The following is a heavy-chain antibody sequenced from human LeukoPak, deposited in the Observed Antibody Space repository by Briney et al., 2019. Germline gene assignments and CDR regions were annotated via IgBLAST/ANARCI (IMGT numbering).Heavy chain of an antibody. D-gene: IGHD3-3*01. V-gene: IGHV3-23*01. CDR1: GFTFSSYA. J-gene: IGHJ3*02. CDR3: ARESSGYYPHDAFDI. CDR2: IDRSGTNT. Sequence: PGGSLRLSCAASGFTFSSYAMTWVRQAPGKGLEWVSTIDRSGTNTYYADSVKGRFTISRDNAKNSLYLQMNSLRAEDTAAYYCARESSGYYPHDAFDIWGQGTMVTVSS.